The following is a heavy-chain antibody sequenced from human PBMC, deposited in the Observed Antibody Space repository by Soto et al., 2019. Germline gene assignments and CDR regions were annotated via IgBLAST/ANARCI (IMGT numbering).Heavy chain of an antibody. V-gene: IGHV4-34*01. D-gene: IGHD2-21*01. J-gene: IGHJ4*02. Sequence: QVQLQQWGAGPLKPSETLSLTCAVYGGSFSGYYWSWIRQPPGKGLEWIGEINHSGSTNYNPSLKSRVTISVDTSKNQFSLKLSAVTAADTAVYYCARGRFPIDYWGQGTLVTVSS. CDR1: GGSFSGYY. CDR2: INHSGST. CDR3: ARGRFPIDY.